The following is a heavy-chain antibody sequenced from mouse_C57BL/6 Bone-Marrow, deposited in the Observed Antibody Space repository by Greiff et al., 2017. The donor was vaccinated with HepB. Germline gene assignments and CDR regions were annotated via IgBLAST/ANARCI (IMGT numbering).Heavy chain of an antibody. J-gene: IGHJ3*01. V-gene: IGHV1-83*01. CDR1: YTFTDYYM. CDR2: YPGSGNTY. CDR3: SGDSSGYERFAY. D-gene: IGHD3-2*02. Sequence: VQLQQSGPELVKPGASVKMSCKASGYTFTDYYMHWVKQKPGKGLEWIGEIYPGSGNTYYNEKFKGKATLTADTSSSTAYMQLSSLTSEDSAVYFCASGDSSGYERFAYWGQGTLVTVSA.